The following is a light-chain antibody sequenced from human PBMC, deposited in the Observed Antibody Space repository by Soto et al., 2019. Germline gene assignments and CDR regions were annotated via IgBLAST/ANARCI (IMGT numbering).Light chain of an antibody. CDR1: QSISSY. CDR2: AAS. J-gene: IGKJ4*01. V-gene: IGKV1-39*01. CDR3: QQSYSTPLT. Sequence: IQLTQSPSSLSASVGDRVTITCRASQSISSYLNWYQQKPGKAPKLLIYAASSLQSGVPSRFSGSGSGTDLTITISSLQPEDCETYYCQQSYSTPLTFGGGTKVDIK.